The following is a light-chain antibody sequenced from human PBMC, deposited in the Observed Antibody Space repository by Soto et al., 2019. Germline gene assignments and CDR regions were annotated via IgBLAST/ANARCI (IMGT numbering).Light chain of an antibody. CDR2: DVS. CDR1: SSVVGGYNY. V-gene: IGLV2-14*01. CDR3: SSYTTISTHV. J-gene: IGLJ1*01. Sequence: QSVLAQPASVSGSPGQSIAISCTGTSSVVGGYNYVSWYQQHPGKAPKLILCDVSNRPSGVSDRFSGSKSGNTASLTISGLQTEVEADYYCSSYTTISTHVFGTGTKV.